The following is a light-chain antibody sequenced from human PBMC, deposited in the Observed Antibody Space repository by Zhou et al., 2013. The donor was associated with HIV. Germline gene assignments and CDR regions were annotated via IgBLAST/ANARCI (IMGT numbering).Light chain of an antibody. CDR2: DAS. J-gene: IGKJ2*01. Sequence: DIQMTQSPSSLSASVGDRVTITCRASQSISSYLNWYQQKPGKAPKLLIYDASNLETGVPSRFSGSGSGTDFTFTISSLQPEDIATYYCQQYDSWYTFGQGTTLDIK. CDR3: QQYDSWYT. V-gene: IGKV1-33*01. CDR1: QSISSY.